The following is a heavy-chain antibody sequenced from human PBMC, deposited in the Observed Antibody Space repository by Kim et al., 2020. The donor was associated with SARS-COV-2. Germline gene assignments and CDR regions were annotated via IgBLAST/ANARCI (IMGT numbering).Heavy chain of an antibody. V-gene: IGHV3-30-3*01. D-gene: IGHD2-2*01. CDR3: ARDDEGLVVVPAANADY. Sequence: GGSLRLSCAASGFTFSSYAMHWVRQAPGKGLEWVAVISYDGSNKYYADSVKGRFTISRDNSKNTLYLQMNSLRAEDTAVYYCARDDEGLVVVPAANADYWGQGTLVTVSS. CDR2: ISYDGSNK. CDR1: GFTFSSYA. J-gene: IGHJ4*02.